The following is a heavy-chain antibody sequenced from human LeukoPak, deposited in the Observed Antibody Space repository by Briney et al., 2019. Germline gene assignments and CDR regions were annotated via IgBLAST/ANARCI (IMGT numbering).Heavy chain of an antibody. D-gene: IGHD3-22*01. CDR3: ARDFRLYYYDSSGYRSTVDY. J-gene: IGHJ4*02. Sequence: GGSLRHSCAASGFTFSSYSMNWVRQAPGKGLEWVSLISSSSSYIYYADSVKGRFTISRDNAKNSLYLQMNSLRAEDTAVYYCARDFRLYYYDSSGYRSTVDYWGQGTLVTVSS. CDR2: ISSSSSYI. CDR1: GFTFSSYS. V-gene: IGHV3-21*01.